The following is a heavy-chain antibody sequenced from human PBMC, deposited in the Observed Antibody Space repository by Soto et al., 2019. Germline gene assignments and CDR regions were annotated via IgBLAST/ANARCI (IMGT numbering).Heavy chain of an antibody. D-gene: IGHD6-19*01. CDR1: GFTFSGYW. V-gene: IGHV3-7*03. CDR3: ARDMGFSSGWYPLDY. Sequence: PWGSLRLSCAASGFTFSGYWMNWVRQAPGKGLEWVATIKQDGSEKYYVDSVKGRFTISRDNAKNSLYLQMNSLRAEDTAVYYCARDMGFSSGWYPLDYWGQGTLVTISS. J-gene: IGHJ4*02. CDR2: IKQDGSEK.